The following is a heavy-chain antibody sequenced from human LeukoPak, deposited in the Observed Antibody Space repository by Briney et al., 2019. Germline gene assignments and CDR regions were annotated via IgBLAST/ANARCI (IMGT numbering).Heavy chain of an antibody. Sequence: GGSLRLSCAASGFTVSSNYMSWVRQAPGNGLEWVSVIYSGGSTYYADSVKGRFTISRDNSKNTLYLQMNSLRAEDTAVYYCARPAVSRQLLSSYYYAMDVSGQGTTVTVSS. V-gene: IGHV3-66*01. J-gene: IGHJ6*02. CDR3: ARPAVSRQLLSSYYYAMDV. CDR2: IYSGGST. D-gene: IGHD6-13*01. CDR1: GFTVSSNY.